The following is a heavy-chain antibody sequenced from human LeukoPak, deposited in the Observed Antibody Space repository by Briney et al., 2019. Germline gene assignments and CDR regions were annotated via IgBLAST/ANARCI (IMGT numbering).Heavy chain of an antibody. CDR3: AKGDSSGWPYYFDY. V-gene: IGHV3-53*01. CDR1: GFTVSSNY. Sequence: PGGSLRLSCAASGFTVSSNYMSWVRQAPGKGLEWVSVIYSGGSTYYADSVKGRFTISRDNSKNTLYLQMNSLRAEDTAVYYCAKGDSSGWPYYFDYWGQGTLVTVSS. D-gene: IGHD6-25*01. J-gene: IGHJ4*02. CDR2: IYSGGST.